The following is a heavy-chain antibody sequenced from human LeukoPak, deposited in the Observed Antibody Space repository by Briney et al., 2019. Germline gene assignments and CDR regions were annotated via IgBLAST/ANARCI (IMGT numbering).Heavy chain of an antibody. CDR2: SRDKANRYTT. CDR1: GFTFSDHY. CDR3: ARRGNRDRRGFYLDFDY. J-gene: IGHJ4*02. D-gene: IGHD1-14*01. Sequence: TGGSLRLSCAVSGFTFSDHYMDWVRQAPGKGLEWVGRSRDKANRYTTEYAPSVKDRFSISRDESKDLMYLQMNSLKVEDTAVYYCARRGNRDRRGFYLDFDYWGQGNLVTVSS. V-gene: IGHV3-72*01.